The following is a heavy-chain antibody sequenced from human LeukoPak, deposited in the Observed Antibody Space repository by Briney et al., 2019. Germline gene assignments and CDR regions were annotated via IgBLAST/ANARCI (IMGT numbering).Heavy chain of an antibody. J-gene: IGHJ4*02. Sequence: PGGSLRLSCAASGFTFSSYAIHWVRQAPGKGLEWVAVISYDGSNKYYADSVKGRFTISRDNSKNTLYLQMNSLRAEDMAVYYCARGIVVAGRFDYWGQGTLVTVSS. V-gene: IGHV3-30*04. D-gene: IGHD6-19*01. CDR3: ARGIVVAGRFDY. CDR2: ISYDGSNK. CDR1: GFTFSSYA.